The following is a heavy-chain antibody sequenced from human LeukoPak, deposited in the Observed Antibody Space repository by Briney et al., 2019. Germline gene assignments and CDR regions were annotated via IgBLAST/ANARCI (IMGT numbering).Heavy chain of an antibody. CDR1: GGSISSGSYY. Sequence: SETLSLTCTVSGGSISSGSYYWSWIRQPAGKGLEWIGRIYTSGSTNYNPSLKSRVTISVDTSKNQFSLKLSSVTAADTAVYYCARGPYGDYGGDYYYYMDVWGKGTTVTISS. V-gene: IGHV4-61*02. CDR2: IYTSGST. D-gene: IGHD4-17*01. CDR3: ARGPYGDYGGDYYYYMDV. J-gene: IGHJ6*03.